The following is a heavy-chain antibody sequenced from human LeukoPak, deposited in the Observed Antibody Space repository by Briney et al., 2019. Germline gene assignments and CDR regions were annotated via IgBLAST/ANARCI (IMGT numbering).Heavy chain of an antibody. CDR2: IYYTGST. D-gene: IGHD3-10*01. J-gene: IGHJ4*02. V-gene: IGHV4-61*03. CDR1: GGSISSGGYS. Sequence: SETLSLTCAVSGGSISSGGYSWSWLRQPPGKALEWIGYIYYTGSTYYNPSLEGRVTISVDTSRNHFSVKLNSVTAADTAVYYCARSQNYYGSGDYWSQGTLVTVSS. CDR3: ARSQNYYGSGDY.